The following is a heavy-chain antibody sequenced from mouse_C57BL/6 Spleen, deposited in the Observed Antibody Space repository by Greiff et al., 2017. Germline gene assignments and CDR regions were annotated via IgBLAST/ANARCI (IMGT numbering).Heavy chain of an antibody. D-gene: IGHD1-1*01. Sequence: QVQLQQPGAELVMPGASVKLSCKASGYTFTSYWMHWVKQRPGQGLEWIGEIDPSDSYTNYNQKFKGKSTLTVDKSSSTAYMQLSSLTSEDSAVYYCATRRDYYGSFDYWGQGTTLTGSS. V-gene: IGHV1-69*01. CDR3: ATRRDYYGSFDY. J-gene: IGHJ2*01. CDR1: GYTFTSYW. CDR2: IDPSDSYT.